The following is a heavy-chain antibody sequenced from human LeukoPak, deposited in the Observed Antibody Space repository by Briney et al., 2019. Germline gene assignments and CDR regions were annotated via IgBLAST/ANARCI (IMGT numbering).Heavy chain of an antibody. V-gene: IGHV4-59*01. CDR3: ARSGLLWFGKSPFDY. CDR2: IYYSGST. Sequence: SETLSLTCTVSGGSISSYYWSWIRQPPGKGLEWIGYIYYSGSTNYNPSLKSRVTISVDTSKNQFSLKLSSVTAADTAVYYCARSGLLWFGKSPFDYWGQGTLVTVSS. CDR1: GGSISSYY. D-gene: IGHD3-10*01. J-gene: IGHJ4*02.